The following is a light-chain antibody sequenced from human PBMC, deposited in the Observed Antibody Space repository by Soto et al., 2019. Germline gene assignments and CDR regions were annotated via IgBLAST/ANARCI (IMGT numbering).Light chain of an antibody. Sequence: QSALTQPPSASGSPGQSVTISCTGTSSDVGGDNCVSWYQQHPGTAPKLMIYDVSKRPSGVPDRFSGSKSGTTASLTVSGLQAEDEADYYCSSYAGSHIPVVFGGGTKLTVL. V-gene: IGLV2-8*01. CDR2: DVS. CDR3: SSYAGSHIPVV. CDR1: SSDVGGDNC. J-gene: IGLJ2*01.